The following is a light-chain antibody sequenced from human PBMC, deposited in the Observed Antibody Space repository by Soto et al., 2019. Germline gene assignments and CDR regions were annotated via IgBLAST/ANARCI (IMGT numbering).Light chain of an antibody. Sequence: QSALTQPASVSGSPGQSITISCTGTSSDVGSYNLVSWYQQHPGKAPKLMIFEASKRPSGVSNRFPGSKSGNTASLAISGLQAEDEADYYCSSYAGSSTFVVFGGGTKVTVL. CDR1: SSDVGSYNL. CDR3: SSYAGSSTFVV. V-gene: IGLV2-23*02. J-gene: IGLJ2*01. CDR2: EAS.